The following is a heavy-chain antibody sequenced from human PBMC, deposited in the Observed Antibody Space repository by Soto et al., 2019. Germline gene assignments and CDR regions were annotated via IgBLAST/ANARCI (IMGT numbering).Heavy chain of an antibody. V-gene: IGHV1-18*01. CDR1: GYTFNKYG. D-gene: IGHD6-13*01. CDR3: ARGRGVVIPAGTPDAVDV. J-gene: IGHJ3*01. CDR2: ISAFNDYT. Sequence: QAQLVQSGGEVKRPGASVKVSCKASGYTFNKYGFNWVRQAPGQGLEWMGRISAFNDYTNLAQKFQGRITLTTDASTNTAYMELHILRSDDTAMYYCARGRGVVIPAGTPDAVDVWGQGTMVTVSS.